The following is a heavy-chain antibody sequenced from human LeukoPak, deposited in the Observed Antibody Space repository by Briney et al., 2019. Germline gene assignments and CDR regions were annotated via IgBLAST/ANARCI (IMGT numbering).Heavy chain of an antibody. V-gene: IGHV4-4*07. CDR1: GGSISKYY. D-gene: IGHD3-10*01. Sequence: SETLSLTCTVSGGSISKYYLSWIRQPAGKGLEWIGRIFTSGSATSSSSLKSRVTMSADTFKNQFSLNLSSVTAADTAVYFCASGYGSGSYLYWGQGTQVTVSS. CDR2: IFTSGSA. CDR3: ASGYGSGSYLY. J-gene: IGHJ4*02.